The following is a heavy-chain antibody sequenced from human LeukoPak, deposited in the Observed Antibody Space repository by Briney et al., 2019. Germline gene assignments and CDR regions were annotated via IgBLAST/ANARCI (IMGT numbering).Heavy chain of an antibody. Sequence: GGSLRLSCAASGFTFSDSYMSWTRRTPGKGLEWLSCISTYATTIYYADSVKGRFTISRDNAKNSLYLQMNSLRAEDTAVYFCAKDRAYPKPFDSWGHGTLVTVFS. CDR2: ISTYATTI. CDR1: GFTFSDSY. CDR3: AKDRAYPKPFDS. J-gene: IGHJ4*01. D-gene: IGHD3-16*01. V-gene: IGHV3-11*04.